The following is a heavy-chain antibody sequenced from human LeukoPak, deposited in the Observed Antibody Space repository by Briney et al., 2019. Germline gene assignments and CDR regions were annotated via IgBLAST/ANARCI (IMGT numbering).Heavy chain of an antibody. Sequence: GGSLRLSCAASGFTFDDYAMHWVRQAPGKGLEWVSGISWNSGSIGYADSVKGRFTISRDNAKNSMYLQMNSLRAEDTALYYCAKAPYSSSWFVYWGQGTLVTVSA. J-gene: IGHJ4*02. D-gene: IGHD6-13*01. CDR2: ISWNSGSI. CDR3: AKAPYSSSWFVY. V-gene: IGHV3-9*01. CDR1: GFTFDDYA.